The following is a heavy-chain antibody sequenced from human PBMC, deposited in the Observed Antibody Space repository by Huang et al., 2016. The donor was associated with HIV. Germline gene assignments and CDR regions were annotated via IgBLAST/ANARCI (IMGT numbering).Heavy chain of an antibody. J-gene: IGHJ4*02. V-gene: IGHV5-51*01. CDR1: GYSFSSYW. D-gene: IGHD6-6*01. Sequence: VQLVQSGAAVKQPGESLKISCKGSGYSFSSYWIAWVRQMPGKGLEWMGIIFPEDCDTTYSPSFEGQGTISADKSSGTAYLQWSSLKASDTAMYYCARRFSSSSGYFDYWGQGSLVTVSS. CDR2: IFPEDCDT. CDR3: ARRFSSSSGYFDY.